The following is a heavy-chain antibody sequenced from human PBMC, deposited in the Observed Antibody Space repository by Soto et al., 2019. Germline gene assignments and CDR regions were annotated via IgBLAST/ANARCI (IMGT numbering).Heavy chain of an antibody. J-gene: IGHJ4*02. CDR3: AKDSPSYTTSPFYFDS. Sequence: PGGPLRLSCSDFGFDFNKYAMTWVRQAPGKGLQWVSSITSNGDSTYYADSVKGRFTTSRDNSKNTLYLQMNSLRADDTAVFYCAKDSPSYTTSPFYFDSWGQGTLVTVSS. V-gene: IGHV3-23*01. CDR1: GFDFNKYA. D-gene: IGHD2-2*02. CDR2: ITSNGDST.